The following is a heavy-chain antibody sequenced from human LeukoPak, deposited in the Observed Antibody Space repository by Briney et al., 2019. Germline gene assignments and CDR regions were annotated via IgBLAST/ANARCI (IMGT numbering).Heavy chain of an antibody. D-gene: IGHD1-26*01. Sequence: GASVKVSCKASGYTFTSYGISWVRQAPGQGLEWMGWISAYNGNTNYAQKLQGRVTMTTDTSTGTAYMELRSLRSDDTAVYYCARDNEWELSYYFDYWGQGTLVTVSS. CDR1: GYTFTSYG. CDR2: ISAYNGNT. J-gene: IGHJ4*02. V-gene: IGHV1-18*01. CDR3: ARDNEWELSYYFDY.